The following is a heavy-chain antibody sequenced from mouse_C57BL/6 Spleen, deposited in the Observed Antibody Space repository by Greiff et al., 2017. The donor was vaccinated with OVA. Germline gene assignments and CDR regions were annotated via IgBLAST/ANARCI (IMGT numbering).Heavy chain of an antibody. CDR1: GYTFTDYN. V-gene: IGHV1-22*01. CDR2: INPNNGGT. D-gene: IGHD1-1*01. J-gene: IGHJ4*01. Sequence: VQLKESGPELVKPGASVKMSCKASGYTFTDYNMHWVKQSHGKSLEWIGYINPNNGGTSYNQKFKGKATLTVNKSSSTAYMELRSLTSEDSAVYYCARYYGSSSPYAMDYWGQGTSVTVSS. CDR3: ARYYGSSSPYAMDY.